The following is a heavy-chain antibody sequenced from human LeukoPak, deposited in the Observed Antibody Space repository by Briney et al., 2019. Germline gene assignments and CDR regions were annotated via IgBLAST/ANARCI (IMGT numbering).Heavy chain of an antibody. CDR1: GFTFSSYA. CDR3: ANTDDSGYDWGYFDY. D-gene: IGHD5-12*01. CDR2: ISGSGGST. Sequence: GGSLRLSCAASGFTFSSYAMSWVRQAPGKGLEWVSAISGSGGSTYYADSAKGRFTISRDNSKNTLYLQMNSLRAEDTAVYYCANTDDSGYDWGYFDYWGQGTLVTVSS. J-gene: IGHJ4*02. V-gene: IGHV3-23*01.